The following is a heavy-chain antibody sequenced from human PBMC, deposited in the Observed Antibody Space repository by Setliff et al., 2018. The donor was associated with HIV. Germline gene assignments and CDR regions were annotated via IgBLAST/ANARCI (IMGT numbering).Heavy chain of an antibody. V-gene: IGHV1-45*02. CDR1: GYTFAYCS. J-gene: IGHJ4*02. Sequence: SVKVSCKASGYTFAYCSLHWLQQAPGQGLERMRWITLYNGNTNYAKKFQSRVTITRDMSLRTAYIELSSLRSEDSAVYYWVPLLLAVTGTRFSGFFDYWGQGTLVTVSS. CDR3: VPLLLAVTGTRFSGFFDY. CDR2: ITLYNGNT. D-gene: IGHD6-19*01.